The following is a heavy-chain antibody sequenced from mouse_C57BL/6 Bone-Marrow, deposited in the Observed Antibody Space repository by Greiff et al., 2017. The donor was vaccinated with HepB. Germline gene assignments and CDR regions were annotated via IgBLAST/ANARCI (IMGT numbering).Heavy chain of an antibody. D-gene: IGHD1-1*01. Sequence: VQLQESGGDLVKPGGSLKLSCAASGFTFSSYGMSWVRQTPDKRLEWVATISSGGSYTYYPDSVKGRFTISRDNAKNTLYLQMSSLKSEDTAMYYCARRGGSSYWYFDVWGTGTTVTVSS. J-gene: IGHJ1*03. V-gene: IGHV5-6*01. CDR1: GFTFSSYG. CDR2: ISSGGSYT. CDR3: ARRGGSSYWYFDV.